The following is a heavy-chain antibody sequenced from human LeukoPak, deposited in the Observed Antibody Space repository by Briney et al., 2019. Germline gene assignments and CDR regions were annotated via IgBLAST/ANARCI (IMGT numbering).Heavy chain of an antibody. Sequence: TGGSLRLSCAASGFTFSTSTMNWVRQAPGKGLEWVSSISSSNDYIYYADSVKGRFTISRDNAKNSLYLQMNSLRAEDTAVYYCVRIPSSAGFPNWFDPWGQGTLVTVSS. CDR1: GFTFSTST. CDR2: ISSSNDYI. J-gene: IGHJ5*02. D-gene: IGHD5-24*01. CDR3: VRIPSSAGFPNWFDP. V-gene: IGHV3-21*01.